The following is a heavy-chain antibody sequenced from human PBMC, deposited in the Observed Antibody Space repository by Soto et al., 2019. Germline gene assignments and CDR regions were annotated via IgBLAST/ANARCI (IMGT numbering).Heavy chain of an antibody. CDR1: GFTVSSNY. CDR2: IYSGGST. Sequence: PGGSLRLSCAASGFTVSSNYMSWVRQAPGKGLEWVSVIYSGGSTYYADSVKGRFTISRDNSKNTLYLQMNSLRAEDTAVYYCARDRYCSGGSCYEEYYYYMDVWGKGTTVTVS. D-gene: IGHD2-15*01. V-gene: IGHV3-66*01. J-gene: IGHJ6*03. CDR3: ARDRYCSGGSCYEEYYYYMDV.